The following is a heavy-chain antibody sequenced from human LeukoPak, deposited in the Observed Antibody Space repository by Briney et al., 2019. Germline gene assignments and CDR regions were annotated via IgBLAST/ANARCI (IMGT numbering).Heavy chain of an antibody. CDR2: INADGSST. J-gene: IGHJ4*02. Sequence: GGSLRLSCAASGFTFNGYWMHWVRQAPGKGLVWVSRINADGSSTYYADSVKGRFTISRDNSKNTLYLQMNSLRAEDTAVYYCAKEIYSSGWYCFDYWGQGTLVTVSS. V-gene: IGHV3-74*01. D-gene: IGHD6-19*01. CDR3: AKEIYSSGWYCFDY. CDR1: GFTFNGYW.